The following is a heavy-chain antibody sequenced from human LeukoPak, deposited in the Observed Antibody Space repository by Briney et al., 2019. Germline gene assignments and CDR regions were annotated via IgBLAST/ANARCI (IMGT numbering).Heavy chain of an antibody. CDR2: IYSGGNT. D-gene: IGHD3-9*01. CDR1: GFTVTSNS. V-gene: IGHV3-53*01. J-gene: IGHJ6*03. CDR3: AKGGGFDWLNYYYMDV. Sequence: PGGSLRLSCTVSGFTVTSNSMSWVRQAPGKGLEWVSFIYSGGNTHYSDSVKGRFTISRDNSKNTLYLQMNSLRAEDTAVYYCAKGGGFDWLNYYYMDVWGKGTTVIISS.